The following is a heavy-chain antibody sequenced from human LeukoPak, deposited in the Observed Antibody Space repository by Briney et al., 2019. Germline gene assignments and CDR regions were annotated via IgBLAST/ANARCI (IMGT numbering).Heavy chain of an antibody. CDR3: GRANYGMDV. CDR1: GFIVSSYY. V-gene: IGHV3-66*01. J-gene: IGHJ6*02. Sequence: GGSLRLSCVASGFIVSSYYMTWVRQAPRKGLEWVSVIYSGGSTYYADSVKGRVAISRDNSKNTVFLQMSSVRAEDTAVYYCGRANYGMDVWGQGTTVTVSS. CDR2: IYSGGST.